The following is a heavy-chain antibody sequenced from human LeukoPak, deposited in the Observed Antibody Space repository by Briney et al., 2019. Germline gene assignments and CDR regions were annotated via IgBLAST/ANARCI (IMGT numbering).Heavy chain of an antibody. V-gene: IGHV4-59*08. Sequence: SETLSLTCTVSGGSISSYYWSWIRQPPGKGLEWIGEINHSGSTNYNPSLKSRITISVDTSKNQFSLRLTSVTAADTAVYYCARGYSSGGLDYWGQGTLVTVSS. D-gene: IGHD2-15*01. J-gene: IGHJ4*02. CDR2: INHSGST. CDR3: ARGYSSGGLDY. CDR1: GGSISSYY.